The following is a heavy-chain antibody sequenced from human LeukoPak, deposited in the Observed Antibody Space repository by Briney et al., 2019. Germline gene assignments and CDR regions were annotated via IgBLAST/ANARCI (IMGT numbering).Heavy chain of an antibody. CDR3: ARSRRASPNWFDP. Sequence: GGSLRLSCAASGFTFSSHTMNWVRQAPGKGLEWVSSISSSSSYIYYADSVKGRFTISRDNAKNSLYLQMNSLRAEDTAVYYCARSRRASPNWFDPWGQGTLVTVSS. J-gene: IGHJ5*02. CDR1: GFTFSSHT. V-gene: IGHV3-21*01. D-gene: IGHD2-2*01. CDR2: ISSSSSYI.